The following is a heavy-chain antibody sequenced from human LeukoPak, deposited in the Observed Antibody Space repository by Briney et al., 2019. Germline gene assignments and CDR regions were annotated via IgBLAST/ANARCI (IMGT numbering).Heavy chain of an antibody. CDR3: ARAMGWEQYYEDAFDI. V-gene: IGHV4-4*07. J-gene: IGHJ3*02. CDR1: GGSISSYY. Sequence: SENLSLTCTVSGGSISSYYWSWIRQPAGQGLEWIGRIYTSGSTNYNPSPKSRVTMSVDTSKNQFSLKLSSVTAADTAVYYCARAMGWEQYYEDAFDIWGQGTMVTVSS. CDR2: IYTSGST. D-gene: IGHD1/OR15-1a*01.